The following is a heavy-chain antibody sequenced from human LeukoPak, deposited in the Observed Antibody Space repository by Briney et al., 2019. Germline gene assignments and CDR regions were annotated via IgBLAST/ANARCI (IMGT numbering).Heavy chain of an antibody. D-gene: IGHD2-21*01. CDR3: ASGGDAFSTYY. CDR1: GFTFNAYW. CDR2: IKTDGSTT. V-gene: IGHV3-74*01. Sequence: GGSLRLSCAASGFTFNAYWMHWVRHAPGKGLVWVSRIKTDGSTTNYADSVKGRFTISRGNAQNTVYLQMNSLRAEDTAIYYCASGGDAFSTYYWGQGTLVTVSS. J-gene: IGHJ4*02.